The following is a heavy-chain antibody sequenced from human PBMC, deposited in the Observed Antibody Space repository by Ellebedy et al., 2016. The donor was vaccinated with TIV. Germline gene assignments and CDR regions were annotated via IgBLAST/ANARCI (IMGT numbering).Heavy chain of an antibody. J-gene: IGHJ4*02. CDR2: IWYDGSNK. V-gene: IGHV3-33*06. Sequence: GESLKISCAASGFTFSSYGMHWVRQAPGKGLEWVAVIWYDGSNKYYADSVKGRFTIDRDSSKYTLYLQMNSLRAEDTAVYYCAKVRSNWNYFDYWGQGTLVTVSS. CDR3: AKVRSNWNYFDY. CDR1: GFTFSSYG. D-gene: IGHD1-20*01.